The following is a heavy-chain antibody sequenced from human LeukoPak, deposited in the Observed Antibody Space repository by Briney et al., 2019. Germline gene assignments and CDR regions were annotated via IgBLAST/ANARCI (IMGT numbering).Heavy chain of an antibody. CDR2: IYYSGST. CDR3: ASNFYGSGSLDY. V-gene: IGHV4-39*01. Sequence: SETLSLTCTVSGGSISRTNNYWGWIRQPPGKGLEWIGSIYYSGSTYYNPSLKSRVTISVDTSKNQFSLKLSSVTAADTAVYYCASNFYGSGSLDYWGQGTLVTVSS. J-gene: IGHJ4*02. CDR1: GGSISRTNNY. D-gene: IGHD3-10*01.